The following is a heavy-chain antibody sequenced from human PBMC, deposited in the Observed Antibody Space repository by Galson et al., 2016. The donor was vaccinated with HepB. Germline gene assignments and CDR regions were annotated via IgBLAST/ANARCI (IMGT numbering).Heavy chain of an antibody. D-gene: IGHD3-10*01. Sequence: SVKVSCKASGYTFTNYYIHWVRQAPGQGLEWMGIINPSGGTIRYAQKFQGRVTMTRDTSTSTVYMELSSLRTEDTAVFYCARDGAGSFDFWGQGTLGTVSS. J-gene: IGHJ4*02. CDR3: ARDGAGSFDF. CDR1: GYTFTNYY. CDR2: INPSGGTI. V-gene: IGHV1-46*01.